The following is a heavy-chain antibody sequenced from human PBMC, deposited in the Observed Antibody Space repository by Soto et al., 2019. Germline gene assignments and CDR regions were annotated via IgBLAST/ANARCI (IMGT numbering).Heavy chain of an antibody. CDR2: MNPSNGNT. CDR3: ARDSAAVAGSNDY. CDR1: GYTFTNYD. V-gene: IGHV1-8*01. D-gene: IGHD6-19*01. J-gene: IGHJ4*02. Sequence: QVQLVQSGAEVKKPGASVKISCKASGYTFTNYDINWVRQATGQGLEWMGWMNPSNGNTDYAQKLQGRVTMTRNTATRTAYMELGSLTSEDTAVYYCARDSAAVAGSNDYWGQGTLVTVSS.